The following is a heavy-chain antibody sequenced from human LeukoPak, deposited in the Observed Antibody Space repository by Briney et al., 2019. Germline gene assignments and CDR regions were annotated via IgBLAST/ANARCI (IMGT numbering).Heavy chain of an antibody. J-gene: IGHJ4*02. Sequence: PGGSLRLSCAASGFTFSSYAMHWVRQAPGKGLEWVAVISYDGSNKYYADSVKGRITISRDNSKNTLYLQMNSLRDDDTAVYYCAKYRTTTAPPRNFDYWGLGTLVTVSS. V-gene: IGHV3-30-3*02. CDR2: ISYDGSNK. D-gene: IGHD1-14*01. CDR1: GFTFSSYA. CDR3: AKYRTTTAPPRNFDY.